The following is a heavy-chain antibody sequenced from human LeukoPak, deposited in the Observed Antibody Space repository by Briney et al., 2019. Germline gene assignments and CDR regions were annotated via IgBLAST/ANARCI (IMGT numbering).Heavy chain of an antibody. CDR2: ISNTGGST. J-gene: IGHJ3*02. CDR3: AKANMIGVGGIGFDI. CDR1: GFTFTSYA. D-gene: IGHD3-22*01. Sequence: GGSLTLSCAPSGFTFTSYAMGWLRQAPGKGLEWVSTISNTGGSTYYADSVKGRFTISRDNSRNTLYLQMKSLRAEDTASYYCAKANMIGVGGIGFDIWGQGTKVTVSS. V-gene: IGHV3-23*01.